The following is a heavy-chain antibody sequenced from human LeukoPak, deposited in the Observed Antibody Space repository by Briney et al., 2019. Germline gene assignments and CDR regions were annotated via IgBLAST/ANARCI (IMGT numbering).Heavy chain of an antibody. CDR2: IVVGSGNT. D-gene: IGHD3-10*01. Sequence: PSVQVSSQASGFAFTSSAVQWVRPARGQRLEWIGWIVVGSGNTNYAQKFQERVTITRDMSTSTAYMELSSLRSEDTAVYYCAALINGSGSFVWFDPWGQGTLVTVSS. V-gene: IGHV1-58*01. J-gene: IGHJ5*02. CDR3: AALINGSGSFVWFDP. CDR1: GFAFTSSA.